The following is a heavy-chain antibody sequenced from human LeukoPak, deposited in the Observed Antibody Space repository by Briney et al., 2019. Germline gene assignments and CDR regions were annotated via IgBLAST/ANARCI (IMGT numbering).Heavy chain of an antibody. CDR3: AKDSPFGGN. D-gene: IGHD1-26*01. CDR2: IEEDGSKE. J-gene: IGHJ4*02. CDR1: GFTFSTYW. V-gene: IGHV3-7*01. Sequence: GGSLRLSCAASGFTFSTYWMSWVRQAPGKGLEWVANIEEDGSKENYVDSVKGRFTISRDNAKNSLFLQMNNLRAEDTAVYYCAKDSPFGGNWGQGTLVTVSS.